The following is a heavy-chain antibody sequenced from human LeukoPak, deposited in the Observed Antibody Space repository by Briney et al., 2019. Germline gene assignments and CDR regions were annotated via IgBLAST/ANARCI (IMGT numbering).Heavy chain of an antibody. CDR1: GGTFSSYA. D-gene: IGHD2-15*01. J-gene: IGHJ6*02. Sequence: SVKVSCKASGGTFSSYAISWVRQAPGQGLEWMGGIIPIFGTANYAQKFQGRVTITADESMSTAYMELSSLRSDDTAVYYCASQSAHHYYYYGMDVWGQGTTVTVSS. V-gene: IGHV1-69*13. CDR3: ASQSAHHYYYYGMDV. CDR2: IIPIFGTA.